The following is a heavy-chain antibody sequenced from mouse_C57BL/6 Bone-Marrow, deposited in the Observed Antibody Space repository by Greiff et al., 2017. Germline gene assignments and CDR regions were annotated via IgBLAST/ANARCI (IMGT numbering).Heavy chain of an antibody. Sequence: QVTLKVSGPGLLQSSQTLSLTCSFSGFSLSTSGMGVSWLRQPSGKGLVWLAHTYWDDDKRYHPSLKSRLTISKDTSRNQVFLKIASVDTTDTATDYCAQRGGYGDYAMDYWGQGTSVTVSS. J-gene: IGHJ4*01. D-gene: IGHD2-2*01. V-gene: IGHV8-12*01. CDR3: AQRGGYGDYAMDY. CDR1: GFSLSTSGMG. CDR2: TYWDDDK.